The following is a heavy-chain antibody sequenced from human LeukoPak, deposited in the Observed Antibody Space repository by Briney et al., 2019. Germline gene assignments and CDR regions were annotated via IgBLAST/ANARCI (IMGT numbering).Heavy chain of an antibody. D-gene: IGHD4-17*01. CDR1: GGSISSYY. V-gene: IGHV4-59*12. CDR3: ARGRIHGDYAFDY. Sequence: SETLSLTCTVSGGSISSYYWSWIRQPPGKGLEWIGYIYYSGSTNYNPSLKSRVTISVDTSKNQFSLKLSSVTAADTAVYYCARGRIHGDYAFDYWGQGTLVTVSS. CDR2: IYYSGST. J-gene: IGHJ4*02.